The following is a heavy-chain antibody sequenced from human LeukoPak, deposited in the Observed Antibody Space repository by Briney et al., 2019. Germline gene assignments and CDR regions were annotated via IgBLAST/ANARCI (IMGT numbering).Heavy chain of an antibody. J-gene: IGHJ4*02. CDR1: GFTFSSYW. V-gene: IGHV3-7*03. CDR2: IKQDGSEK. D-gene: IGHD1-26*01. Sequence: GGSLRLSCAASGFTFSSYWMSWVRQAPGKGLEWVANIKQDGSEKYYADSVKGRFTISRDNAKNSLYLQMNSLRTEDMAFYYCAKDMGSMGGTALDHWGQGTLVTVSS. CDR3: AKDMGSMGGTALDH.